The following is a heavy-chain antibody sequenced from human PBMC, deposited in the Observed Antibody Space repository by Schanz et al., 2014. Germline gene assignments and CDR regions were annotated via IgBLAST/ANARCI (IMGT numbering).Heavy chain of an antibody. CDR2: ITAYNGDT. CDR3: VRVPSRDFSLDH. J-gene: IGHJ2*01. Sequence: QVQLVQSGAEVKKPGASVKVSCKASGYTFTSHGISWVRQAPGQGLEWMGWITAYNGDTNYALKLQGRVTMTTDTSTGTAYMELRSLRSDDTAHYYCVRVPSRDFSLDHWGRGTLVTVSP. CDR1: GYTFTSHG. V-gene: IGHV1-18*01.